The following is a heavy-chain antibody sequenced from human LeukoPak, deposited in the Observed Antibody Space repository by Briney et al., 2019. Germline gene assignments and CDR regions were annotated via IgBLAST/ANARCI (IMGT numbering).Heavy chain of an antibody. CDR3: ARGRVRACMVRGVSFDY. CDR1: GGSFSGYY. V-gene: IGHV4-34*01. D-gene: IGHD3-10*01. Sequence: SETLSLTCAVYGGSFSGYYWSWIRQPPGKGLEWIGEINHSGSTNYNPSLKSRVTISVDTSKNQFSLKLSSVTAADTAVYYCARGRVRACMVRGVSFDYWGQGTLVTVSS. CDR2: INHSGST. J-gene: IGHJ4*02.